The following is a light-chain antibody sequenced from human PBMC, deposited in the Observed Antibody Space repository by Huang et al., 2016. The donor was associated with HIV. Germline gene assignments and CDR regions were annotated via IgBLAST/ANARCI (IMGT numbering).Light chain of an antibody. CDR2: YAS. CDR3: QERSNWPRLT. Sequence: EIVLTQSPATLSLSPGERATLSCRASQSVDSDLDWYQQKPRQAPRLLIYYASTSATGSPARFSGSGSGTDFTLTISSLEPEDFAVYFCQERSNWPRLTFGGGTKVEIK. J-gene: IGKJ4*01. V-gene: IGKV3-11*01. CDR1: QSVDSD.